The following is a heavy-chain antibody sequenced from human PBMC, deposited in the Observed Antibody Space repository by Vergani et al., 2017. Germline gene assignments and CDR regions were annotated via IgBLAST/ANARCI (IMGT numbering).Heavy chain of an antibody. Sequence: QVQLVQSGAEVKKPGSSVKVSCKASGGTFSSYAISWVRQAPGQGLEWMGGIIPIFGTANYAQKFQGRVTITADKSTRTAYMELSSLRSEDTAVYYCARGPVYYYDSSGYYPPEYFQHWGQGTLVTVSS. CDR2: IIPIFGTA. CDR3: ARGPVYYYDSSGYYPPEYFQH. J-gene: IGHJ1*01. D-gene: IGHD3-22*01. V-gene: IGHV1-69*06. CDR1: GGTFSSYA.